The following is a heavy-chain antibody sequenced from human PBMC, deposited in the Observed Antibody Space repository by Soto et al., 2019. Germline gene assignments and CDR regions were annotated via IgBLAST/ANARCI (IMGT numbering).Heavy chain of an antibody. Sequence: SETLSLTCSVSGASISSSYWSWIRQSPGKGLEWIGFVYYSGSTKYNPSLQSRITISVDASKNQFSLKLTSVTAADTAVYYCARGYYDSNGQSNTFDIWGQGTMVTVSS. J-gene: IGHJ3*02. CDR2: VYYSGST. D-gene: IGHD3-22*01. V-gene: IGHV4-59*01. CDR1: GASISSSY. CDR3: ARGYYDSNGQSNTFDI.